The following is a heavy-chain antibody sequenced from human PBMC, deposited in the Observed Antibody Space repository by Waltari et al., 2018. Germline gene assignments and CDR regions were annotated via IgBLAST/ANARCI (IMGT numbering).Heavy chain of an antibody. V-gene: IGHV1-46*01. CDR3: ARGTTARFRLDV. CDR1: GYTFSTYY. Sequence: QVQLVQSGAEVKKPGASVKVSCKASGYTFSTYYIHWVRQAPGQGLGWMGLIYPSGGSPNDAQKFQGRVTMTRDTSTSTVYLELSSLRSEDTAIYYCARGTTARFRLDVWGQGTTVTVSS. CDR2: IYPSGGSP. J-gene: IGHJ6*02. D-gene: IGHD2-21*01.